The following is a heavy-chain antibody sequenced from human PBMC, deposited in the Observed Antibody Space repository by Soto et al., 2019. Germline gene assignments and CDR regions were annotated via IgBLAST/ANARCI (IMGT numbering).Heavy chain of an antibody. CDR3: ARGGRIAVAGTIDY. Sequence: SETLSLTCAVYGGSFSGYYWSWIRQPPGKGLEWIGEINHSGSTNYNPSRKSRVTISVDTSKNQFSLKLSSVTAADTAVYYCARGGRIAVAGTIDYWGQGTLVTVSS. D-gene: IGHD6-19*01. CDR2: INHSGST. V-gene: IGHV4-34*01. CDR1: GGSFSGYY. J-gene: IGHJ4*02.